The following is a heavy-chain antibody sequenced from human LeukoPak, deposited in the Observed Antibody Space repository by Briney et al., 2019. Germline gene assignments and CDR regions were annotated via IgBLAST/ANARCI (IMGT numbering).Heavy chain of an antibody. CDR2: IYPGDSDT. D-gene: IGHD6-19*01. J-gene: IGHJ4*02. Sequence: GESLKISCKASGYSFTTNWIGWVRQMPGKGLEWMGIIYPGDSDTRYSPSFQGQATISADKSISTASLQWSSLKASDTAMYYCARLSAVARGEFGYWGQGTLVTVSS. V-gene: IGHV5-51*01. CDR3: ARLSAVARGEFGY. CDR1: GYSFTTNW.